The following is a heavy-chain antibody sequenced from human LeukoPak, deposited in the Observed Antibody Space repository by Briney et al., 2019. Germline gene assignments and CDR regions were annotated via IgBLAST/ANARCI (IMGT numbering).Heavy chain of an antibody. J-gene: IGHJ4*02. CDR1: GFIFSNAW. V-gene: IGHV3-15*01. Sequence: GGSLRLSCAASGFIFSNAWMSWVRQAPGKGLEWVVRIKTKSDGGTTDYAAPVKGRFTISRDDSKKMIYLHMNSLKTEDTAVYYCTTESRFRLILDYWGQGALVTVSS. D-gene: IGHD2-21*01. CDR3: TTESRFRLILDY. CDR2: IKTKSDGGTT.